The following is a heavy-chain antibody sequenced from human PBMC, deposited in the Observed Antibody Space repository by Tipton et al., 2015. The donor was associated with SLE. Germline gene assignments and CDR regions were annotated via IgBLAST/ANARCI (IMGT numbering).Heavy chain of an antibody. J-gene: IGHJ6*03. V-gene: IGHV4-31*03. Sequence: TLSLTCTVSGGSISSGGHYWTWIRQHPGKGLEFIAFIYFSGRTYYSPSLKSRVTISVDTSKNQFSLKLSSVTAADTAVYYCARVPAVYYYYMDVWGKGTTVTVSS. CDR2: IYFSGRT. CDR3: ARVPAVYYYYMDV. CDR1: GGSISSGGHY. D-gene: IGHD2-2*01.